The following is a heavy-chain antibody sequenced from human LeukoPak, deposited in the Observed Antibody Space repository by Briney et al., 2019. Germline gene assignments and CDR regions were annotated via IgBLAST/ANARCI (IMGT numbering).Heavy chain of an antibody. J-gene: IGHJ4*02. CDR2: ISGDGARA. Sequence: LGGSLRLSCAASGFTVSSNYMTWVRQAPGKGLEYVSGISGDGARAFYADSVKGRFTISRDNSKNTLYVQMTSLRAEDTAVYYSVYQVQGVVKWGQGTLVTVSS. D-gene: IGHD3-3*01. CDR3: VYQVQGVVK. V-gene: IGHV3-64*05. CDR1: GFTVSSNY.